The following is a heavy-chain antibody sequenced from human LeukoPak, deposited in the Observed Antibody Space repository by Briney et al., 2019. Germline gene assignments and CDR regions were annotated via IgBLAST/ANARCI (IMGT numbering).Heavy chain of an antibody. CDR1: GGSISRYY. CDR2: IYTSGST. CDR3: ASRTNYYDSSGRDYYYYMDV. D-gene: IGHD3-22*01. Sequence: SETLSLTCSVSGGSISRYYGSWIRQPAGKALEWIGRIYTSGSTNYNPSLKSRVTMSVDTSQNQFSLKLSSVTAADTAVYYCASRTNYYDSSGRDYYYYMDVWGKGTTVTVSS. V-gene: IGHV4-4*07. J-gene: IGHJ6*03.